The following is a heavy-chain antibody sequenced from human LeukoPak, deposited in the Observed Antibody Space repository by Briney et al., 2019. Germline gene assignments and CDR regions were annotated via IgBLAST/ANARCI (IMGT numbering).Heavy chain of an antibody. CDR3: ARGGSLGY. V-gene: IGHV3-48*03. CDR1: GFTFSSYE. J-gene: IGHJ4*02. Sequence: GGSLRLSCAGSGFTFSSYEMNWLRQAPGKGLEWVSKISSSGSAIYYADSVKGRFTISRDNAKSTLYLQMNSLRAEDTAVYYCARGGSLGYWGQGTLVTVST. CDR2: ISSSGSAI. D-gene: IGHD5-12*01.